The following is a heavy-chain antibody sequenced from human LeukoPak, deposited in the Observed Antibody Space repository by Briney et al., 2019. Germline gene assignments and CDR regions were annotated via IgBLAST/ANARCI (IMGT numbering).Heavy chain of an antibody. CDR3: AKRVAVTTTRYFDY. Sequence: GGSLRLSCAASGFTFSTYSMNWVRQAPGKGLEWVSYISSSSSTIYYADSVKGRFTISRDNSENTLYLQMNSLRAEDTAVYYCAKRVAVTTTRYFDYWGQGTLVTVSS. CDR2: ISSSSSTI. V-gene: IGHV3-48*01. CDR1: GFTFSTYS. J-gene: IGHJ4*02. D-gene: IGHD4-17*01.